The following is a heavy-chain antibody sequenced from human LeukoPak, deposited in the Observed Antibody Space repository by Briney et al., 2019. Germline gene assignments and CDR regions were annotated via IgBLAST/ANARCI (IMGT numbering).Heavy chain of an antibody. CDR2: ISSSSSPI. CDR1: GFTFSSYS. D-gene: IGHD3-10*01. J-gene: IGHJ4*02. V-gene: IGHV3-48*02. Sequence: PGGSLRLSCAASGFTFSSYSMNWVRQAPGKGLEWVSYISSSSSPIYYADSVKGRFTISRDNAKSSLYLQMNSLRDEDTAVYYCARESNMVRGVIYDFDDWGQGTLVTVSS. CDR3: ARESNMVRGVIYDFDD.